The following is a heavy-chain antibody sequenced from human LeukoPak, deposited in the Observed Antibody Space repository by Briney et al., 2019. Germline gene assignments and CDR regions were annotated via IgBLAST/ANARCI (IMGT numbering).Heavy chain of an antibody. D-gene: IGHD3-22*01. CDR1: GGSISSGGYY. J-gene: IGHJ4*02. CDR3: ARASPDYYDSSGYDY. CDR2: IYYSGST. Sequence: SETLSLTCTVSGGSISSGGYYWSWIRQHPGKGLEWIGYIYYSGSTYYNPSLKSRVTISVDTSKNQFSLKLSSVTAADTAVYYCARASPDYYDSSGYDYWGQGTLVTVSS. V-gene: IGHV4-30-4*08.